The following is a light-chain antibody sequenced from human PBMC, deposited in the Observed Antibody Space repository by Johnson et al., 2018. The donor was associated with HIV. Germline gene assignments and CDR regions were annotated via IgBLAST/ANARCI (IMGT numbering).Light chain of an antibody. V-gene: IGLV1-51*02. CDR1: SSNIGNDS. CDR2: ENN. J-gene: IGLJ1*01. CDR3: GTWDSSLRGYV. Sequence: QSVLTQPPSVSAAPGQRVTISCSGSSSNIGNDSVSWYQQLPGTAPELLIYENNRRPSGIPDRFSGSKSGTSATLVITGLQPGDEADYFCGTWDSSLRGYVCGTGTMVTVL.